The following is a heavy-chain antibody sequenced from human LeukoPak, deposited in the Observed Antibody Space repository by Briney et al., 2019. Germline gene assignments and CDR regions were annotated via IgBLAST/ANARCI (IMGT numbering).Heavy chain of an antibody. J-gene: IGHJ4*02. CDR3: ARDEKIVGATIDY. Sequence: PGASLRLSCVASGFTLTDYNMNWVRQAPGKGLEWVSSISSSSSYIYYADSVKGRFTISRDNAKNSLYLQMNSLRAEDTAVYYCARDEKIVGATIDYWGQGTLVTVSS. V-gene: IGHV3-21*01. CDR1: GFTLTDYN. CDR2: ISSSSSYI. D-gene: IGHD1-26*01.